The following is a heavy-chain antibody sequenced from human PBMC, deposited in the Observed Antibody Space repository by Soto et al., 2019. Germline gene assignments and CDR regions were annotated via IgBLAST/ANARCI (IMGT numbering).Heavy chain of an antibody. Sequence: PGGSLRLSFAASGFTFSSYEMNWVRQAPGKGLEWVSYISGSGSTIYYADSVKGRFTISRDNAKNSLYLQMNSLRAEDTAVYDCARDQGDYGDYWGQGTLVTVSS. J-gene: IGHJ4*02. CDR1: GFTFSSYE. V-gene: IGHV3-48*03. D-gene: IGHD4-17*01. CDR3: ARDQGDYGDY. CDR2: ISGSGSTI.